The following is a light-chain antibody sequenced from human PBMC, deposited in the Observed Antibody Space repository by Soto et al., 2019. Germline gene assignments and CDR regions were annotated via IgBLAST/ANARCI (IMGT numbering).Light chain of an antibody. CDR2: KVS. J-gene: IGKJ2*01. Sequence: DVVLTQTPLSSPVTLGQPASISCRSSQSLDHSDGNTYLSWLHQRPGQPPRLLIYKVSHRFSGVPDRFSGGGAGTDFTLKISRVEAEDVGIYYCMQATQYRPYTFGQGTKLEIK. V-gene: IGKV2-24*01. CDR1: QSLDHSDGNTY. CDR3: MQATQYRPYT.